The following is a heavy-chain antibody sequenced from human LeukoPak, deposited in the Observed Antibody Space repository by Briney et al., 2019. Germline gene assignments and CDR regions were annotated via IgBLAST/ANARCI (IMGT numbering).Heavy chain of an antibody. CDR1: GGSISSSSYY. V-gene: IGHV4-39*07. CDR2: IYYSGST. D-gene: IGHD3-22*01. J-gene: IGHJ4*02. Sequence: PSETLSLTCTVSGGSISSSSYYWGWIRQPPGKGLEWIGSIYYSGSTYYNPSLKSRVTISVDTSKNQFSLKLSSVTAADTAVYYXXXXXXXYYDSSGATTIDYWGQGTLVTVSS. CDR3: XXXXXXYYDSSGATTIDY.